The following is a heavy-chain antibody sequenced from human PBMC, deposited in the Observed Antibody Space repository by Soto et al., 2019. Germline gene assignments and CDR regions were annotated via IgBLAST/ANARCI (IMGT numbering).Heavy chain of an antibody. CDR1: GYTFTNYG. J-gene: IGHJ4*02. CDR2: ISGYNVNT. V-gene: IGHV1-18*01. Sequence: QVQLVQSGAEVKKPGASVKVSCKASGYTFTNYGITWVRQAPGQGLEWMGWISGYNVNTNYAQKFEGRVTMTTETTTSTAYMRLRSLRSDDTALYLCATERHSEPLPYWGQGTLVTVSS. D-gene: IGHD1-26*01. CDR3: ATERHSEPLPY.